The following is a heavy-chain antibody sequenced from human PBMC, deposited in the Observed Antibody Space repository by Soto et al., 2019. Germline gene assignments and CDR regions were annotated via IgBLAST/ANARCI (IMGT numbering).Heavy chain of an antibody. V-gene: IGHV3-48*02. D-gene: IGHD1-26*01. Sequence: EVQLVESGGGLVQPGGSLRLSCAASGFTFSTYNMNWVRQAPGKGLEWVSYIRSSSNTIYYADSVEGRFTISRDNAKKSLYLKMNSLRDEDTAVYYCARDRVWDWSGSYGWDYWGQGTLVTVSS. CDR2: IRSSSNTI. J-gene: IGHJ4*02. CDR1: GFTFSTYN. CDR3: ARDRVWDWSGSYGWDY.